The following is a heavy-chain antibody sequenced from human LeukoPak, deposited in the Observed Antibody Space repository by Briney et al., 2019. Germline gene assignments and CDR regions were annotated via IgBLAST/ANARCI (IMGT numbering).Heavy chain of an antibody. Sequence: SDTLPRNCDVPGYFLSSAHYWVWLKQPPGKVLEWIRGIYHCGSTDYNPSLKSRVTISVDTSKNQFSLKLSSVTAADTAVYYCARVTVTTAAFDYWGQGTLVTVSS. CDR3: ARVTVTTAAFDY. J-gene: IGHJ4*02. D-gene: IGHD4-17*01. CDR2: IYHCGST. V-gene: IGHV4-38-2*01. CDR1: GYFLSSAHY.